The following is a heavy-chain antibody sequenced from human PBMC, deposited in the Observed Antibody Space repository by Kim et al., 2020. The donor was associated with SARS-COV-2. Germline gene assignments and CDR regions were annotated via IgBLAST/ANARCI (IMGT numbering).Heavy chain of an antibody. J-gene: IGHJ6*02. CDR3: ARYGSGRDGMDV. D-gene: IGHD3-10*01. V-gene: IGHV3-74*01. Sequence: GGSLRLSCAASGFTFRSYWIHWVRQAPGEGLVWVSRISSDGSSTNYADSVKGRFTISRDNAKNTVYLQMNSLRAEDTAVYYCARYGSGRDGMDVWGQGTTVTVSS. CDR1: GFTFRSYW. CDR2: ISSDGSST.